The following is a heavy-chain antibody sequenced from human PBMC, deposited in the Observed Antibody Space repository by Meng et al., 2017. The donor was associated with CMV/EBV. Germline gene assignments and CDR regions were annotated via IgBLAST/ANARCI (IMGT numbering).Heavy chain of an antibody. CDR2: TYYRSKWYN. V-gene: IGHV6-1*01. Sequence: SETLSLTCAISGASVSSNSAAWNWIRQSPSRGLEWLGRTYYRSKWYNDYAVSVKSRITINPDTSKNQFSLQLNSVTPEDTALYYCAKDIKKADYYGSGFYGMDVWGQGTTVTVSS. CDR3: AKDIKKADYYGSGFYGMDV. D-gene: IGHD3-10*01. J-gene: IGHJ6*02. CDR1: GASVSSNSAA.